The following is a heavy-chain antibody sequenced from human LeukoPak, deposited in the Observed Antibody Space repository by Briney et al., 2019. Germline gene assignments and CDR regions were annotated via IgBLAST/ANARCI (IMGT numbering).Heavy chain of an antibody. V-gene: IGHV4-39*07. D-gene: IGHD4-17*01. CDR1: GGSISSSDNY. Sequence: SETLSLTCTVSGGSISSSDNYWGWIRQPPGKTLEWIGSLSYSGTTNYNPSLKSRAAISLDMSKNQFSLRVSSVTAADTAVYYCARCDYQYYFDYWGQGTLVTVSS. CDR3: ARCDYQYYFDY. CDR2: LSYSGTT. J-gene: IGHJ4*02.